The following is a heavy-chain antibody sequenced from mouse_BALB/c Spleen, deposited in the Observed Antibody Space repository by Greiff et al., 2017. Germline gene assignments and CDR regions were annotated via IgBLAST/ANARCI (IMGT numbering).Heavy chain of an antibody. CDR3: AREGLRYAMDY. CDR1: GFTFTDYY. Sequence: EVKVEESGGGLVQPGGSLRLSCATSGFTFTDYYMSWVRQPPGKALEWLGFIRNKANGYTTEYSASVKGRFTISRDNSQSILYLQMNTLRAEDSATYYCAREGLRYAMDYWGQGTSVTVSS. D-gene: IGHD2-4*01. J-gene: IGHJ4*01. CDR2: IRNKANGYTT. V-gene: IGHV7-3*02.